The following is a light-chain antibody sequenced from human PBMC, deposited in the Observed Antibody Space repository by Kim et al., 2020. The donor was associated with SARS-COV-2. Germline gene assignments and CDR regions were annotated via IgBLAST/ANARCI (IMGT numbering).Light chain of an antibody. CDR3: QQYKSARRT. CDR1: QDIRND. V-gene: IGKV1-27*01. J-gene: IGKJ1*01. CDR2: AAS. Sequence: DTQMTQSPSSLSASVGDRVTITCRASQDIRNDLAWYQHKAGRAPKLLVYAASALQTGVPSRFSGSGSGTDFTLSISSLQPEDVATYFCQQYKSARRTFGQGTKVDIK.